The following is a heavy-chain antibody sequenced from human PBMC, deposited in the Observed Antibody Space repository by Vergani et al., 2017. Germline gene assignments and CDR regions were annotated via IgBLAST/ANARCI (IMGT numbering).Heavy chain of an antibody. Sequence: QLQLQESDSRLVNPSQTLSLTCTLSGDAISRDTYSWNWVGQPPGKPLEWIGSVYYSGTTYYNPSLGGRVTMSIDKSKNHFSLTLTSVTAADSAFYFCARGQTGYSRDWSTYFFYMDVWGKGTTVTVSS. J-gene: IGHJ6*03. CDR2: VYYSGTT. D-gene: IGHD3/OR15-3a*01. CDR1: GDAISRDTYS. V-gene: IGHV4-30-2*01. CDR3: ARGQTGYSRDWSTYFFYMDV.